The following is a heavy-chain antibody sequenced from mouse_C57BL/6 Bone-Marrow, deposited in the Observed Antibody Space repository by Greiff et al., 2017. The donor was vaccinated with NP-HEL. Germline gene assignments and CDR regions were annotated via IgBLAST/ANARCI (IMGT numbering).Heavy chain of an antibody. V-gene: IGHV2-9-1*01. CDR1: GFSLTSYA. CDR3: ARTPNCGYWYFDV. J-gene: IGHJ1*03. D-gene: IGHD4-1*01. CDR2: IWTGGGT. Sequence: VQGVESGPGLVAPSQSLSITCTVSGFSLTSYAISWVRQPPGKGLEWLGVIWTGGGTNYNSALKSRLSISKDNSKSKVFLKMNSLQTDDTARYYCARTPNCGYWYFDVWGTGTTVTVSS.